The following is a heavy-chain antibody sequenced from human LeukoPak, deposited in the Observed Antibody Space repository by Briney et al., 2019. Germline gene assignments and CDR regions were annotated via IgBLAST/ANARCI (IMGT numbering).Heavy chain of an antibody. V-gene: IGHV3-21*01. Sequence: GGSLRLSCAASGFTFSSYSMNWVRQAPGKGLEWVSSISSSSSYINYADSVKGRFTISRDNAKNSLYLQMNSLRAEDTAVYYCARDGGQQLVSFDYWGQGTLVTVSS. J-gene: IGHJ4*02. CDR1: GFTFSSYS. CDR2: ISSSSSYI. CDR3: ARDGGQQLVSFDY. D-gene: IGHD6-13*01.